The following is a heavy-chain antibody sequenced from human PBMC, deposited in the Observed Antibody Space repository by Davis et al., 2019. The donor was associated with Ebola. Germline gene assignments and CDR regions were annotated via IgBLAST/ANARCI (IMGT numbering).Heavy chain of an antibody. Sequence: GESLKISCAASGFTFSSYWMHWVRQAPEKGLVWVSRINSDGSSTSHADSVKGRFTISRDNAKNTLYLQMNSLRAEDTAVYYCARAVDTAMDNWYFDLWGRGTLVTVSS. CDR2: INSDGSST. V-gene: IGHV3-74*01. J-gene: IGHJ2*01. CDR3: ARAVDTAMDNWYFDL. D-gene: IGHD5-18*01. CDR1: GFTFSSYW.